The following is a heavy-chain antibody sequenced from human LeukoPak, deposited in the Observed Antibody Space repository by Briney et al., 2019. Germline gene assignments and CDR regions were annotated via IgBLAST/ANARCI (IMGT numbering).Heavy chain of an antibody. V-gene: IGHV3-23*01. CDR2: ISDSGSAT. CDR3: AKKIFQGWGFYFDY. D-gene: IGHD2-21*01. J-gene: IGHJ4*02. CDR1: GFTVSSNY. Sequence: GGSLRLSCAASGFTVSSNYMSWVRQAPGKGLEWVSAISDSGSATYYADSVKGRFTISRDNSKNTLHLQMNSLRAEDTAIYYCAKKIFQGWGFYFDYWGQGTLVTVSS.